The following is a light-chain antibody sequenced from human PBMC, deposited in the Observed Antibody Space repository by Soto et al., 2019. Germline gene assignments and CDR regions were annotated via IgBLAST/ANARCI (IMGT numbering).Light chain of an antibody. J-gene: IGLJ2*01. Sequence: QAVVTQPASVSGSPGQSITISCTGTSSDVGSYNFVSWYQQHPGKAPKLMIYDVNNRPSGVSNRFSGSKSGNTASLTISGLQAEDEADYYCSSYSGSTTRVVFGGGTKLTVL. CDR2: DVN. CDR1: SSDVGSYNF. V-gene: IGLV2-14*03. CDR3: SSYSGSTTRVV.